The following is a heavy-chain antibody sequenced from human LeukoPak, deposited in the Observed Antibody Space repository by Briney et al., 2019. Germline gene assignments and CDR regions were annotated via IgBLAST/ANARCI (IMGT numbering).Heavy chain of an antibody. CDR3: ARGSYTGFDLYFDS. J-gene: IGHJ4*02. V-gene: IGHV3-48*03. CDR1: GFRLSTQE. CDR2: MSKDGRTI. D-gene: IGHD5-12*01. Sequence: PGGSLRLSCAASGFRLSTQEMAWVRQAPGKGLEWVSYMSKDGRTIYYADSVKGRFTISRDNTRNSLFLQLNSLSADDTGFYYCARGSYTGFDLYFDSWGQGTLVTISS.